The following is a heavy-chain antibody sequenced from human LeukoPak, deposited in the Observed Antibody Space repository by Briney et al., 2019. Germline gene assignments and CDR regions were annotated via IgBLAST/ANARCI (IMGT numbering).Heavy chain of an antibody. D-gene: IGHD5-12*01. J-gene: IGHJ4*02. CDR2: INPSGGST. CDR3: ARVVTGYSGYDFRGSGGNYFDY. V-gene: IGHV1-46*01. CDR1: GYTFTSYY. Sequence: ASVKVSCKASGYTFTSYYTHWVRQAPGQGLEWMGIINPSGGSTSYAQKFQGRVTMTRDTSTNTVYMGLSSLRSGDTAVYYCARVVTGYSGYDFRGSGGNYFDYWGQGTLVTVSS.